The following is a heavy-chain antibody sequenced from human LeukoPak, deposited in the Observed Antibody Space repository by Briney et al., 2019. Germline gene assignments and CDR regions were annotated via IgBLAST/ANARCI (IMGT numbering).Heavy chain of an antibody. D-gene: IGHD6-19*01. Sequence: PSETLSLTCTVSGGSISSGDYYWSWIRQPPGKGLEWIGYIYYRGRTYYNPSLKSRVTISVDTSKNQFSLKLSSVTDADTAVYYCARGQQWLPHFDYWGQGTLVTVSS. CDR2: IYYRGRT. J-gene: IGHJ4*02. CDR1: GGSISSGDYY. CDR3: ARGQQWLPHFDY. V-gene: IGHV4-30-4*08.